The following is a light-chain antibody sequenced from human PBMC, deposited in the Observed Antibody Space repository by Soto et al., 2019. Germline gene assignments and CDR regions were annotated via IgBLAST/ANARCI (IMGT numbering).Light chain of an antibody. CDR1: QNIRNY. J-gene: IGKJ2*01. V-gene: IGKV1-39*01. CDR2: AAS. CDR3: PQSYSTPPEYT. Sequence: DMPMTQSPSSLSASVGDRVTITCRASQNIRNYLNWYQQKPGKAPKLLIYAASRLQSGVPSRFSGSGSGTDFTLTISSLQPEDIATYYCPQSYSTPPEYTVGQGTKLGIK.